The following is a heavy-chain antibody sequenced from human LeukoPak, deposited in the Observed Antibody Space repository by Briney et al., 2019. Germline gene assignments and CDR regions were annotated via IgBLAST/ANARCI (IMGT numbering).Heavy chain of an antibody. J-gene: IGHJ4*02. D-gene: IGHD1-26*01. CDR3: ARDRWELPNDY. Sequence: SETLSLTCTVSGFSVNSVYYWGWIRQPPGKGLEWIGSIYHSGSTYYSPSLKSRVTMSVNTSKNQFSLNLMSVTAADTAVYFCARDRWELPNDYWGQGTLVTVSS. CDR1: GFSVNSVYY. V-gene: IGHV4-38-2*02. CDR2: IYHSGST.